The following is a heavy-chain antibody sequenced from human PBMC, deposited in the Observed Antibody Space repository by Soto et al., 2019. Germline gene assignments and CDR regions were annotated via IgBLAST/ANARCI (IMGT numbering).Heavy chain of an antibody. CDR1: GFTFSSYG. J-gene: IGHJ6*02. Sequence: VQLVESGGGVVQPGRSLRLSCAASGFTFSSYGMHWVRQAPGKGLEWVAVIWYDGSNKYYADSVKGRFTISRDNSKNTLYLQMNSLRAEDTAVYYCAREKYGSDYYGMDVWGQGTTVTVSS. CDR3: AREKYGSDYYGMDV. D-gene: IGHD3-10*01. CDR2: IWYDGSNK. V-gene: IGHV3-33*01.